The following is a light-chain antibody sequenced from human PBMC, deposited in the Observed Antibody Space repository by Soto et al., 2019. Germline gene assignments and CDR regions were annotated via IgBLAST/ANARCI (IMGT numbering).Light chain of an antibody. CDR1: QSVPSSY. Sequence: EVVLTQSPGTLSLSPGERATVSCRASQSVPSSYLAWYQQKPGQAPRLLIYDSSSRATGVPDRFSGSGSGTGSTLTIRRLEPEAFAVSYCHHYGNVPWTGGRGTKVDIK. CDR2: DSS. CDR3: HHYGNVPWT. V-gene: IGKV3-20*01. J-gene: IGKJ1*01.